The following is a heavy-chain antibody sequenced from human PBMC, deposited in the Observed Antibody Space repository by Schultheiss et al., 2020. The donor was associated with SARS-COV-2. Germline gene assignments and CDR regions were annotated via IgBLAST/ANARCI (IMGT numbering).Heavy chain of an antibody. D-gene: IGHD1-26*01. CDR3: ARDLSGSYYGADY. J-gene: IGHJ4*02. Sequence: GGSLRLSCAASGFTFSNAWMSWVRQAPGKGLEWVGRIKSKTDGGTTDYAAPVKGRFTISRDNSKNTLFLQMNSLRAEDTAVYYCARDLSGSYYGADYWGQGTRVTVS. CDR2: IKSKTDGGTT. CDR1: GFTFSNAW. V-gene: IGHV3-15*01.